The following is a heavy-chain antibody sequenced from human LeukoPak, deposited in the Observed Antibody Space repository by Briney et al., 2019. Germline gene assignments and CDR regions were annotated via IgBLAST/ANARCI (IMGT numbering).Heavy chain of an antibody. CDR3: ATSRTGYSSSWYGNPSPFDY. D-gene: IGHD6-13*01. J-gene: IGHJ4*02. CDR2: IIPIFGTA. CDR1: GGTFSSYA. V-gene: IGHV1-69*06. Sequence: SVKVSCKASGGTFSSYAIGWVRQAPGQGLEWMGGIIPIFGTANYAQKFQGRVTMTEDTSTDTAYMELSSLRSEDTAVYYCATSRTGYSSSWYGNPSPFDYWGQGTLVTVSS.